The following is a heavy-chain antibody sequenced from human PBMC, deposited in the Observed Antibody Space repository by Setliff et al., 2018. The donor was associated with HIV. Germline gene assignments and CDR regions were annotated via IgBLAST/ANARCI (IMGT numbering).Heavy chain of an antibody. J-gene: IGHJ4*02. CDR2: INPNSGGT. V-gene: IGHV1-2*02. CDR1: GYTFTGYY. D-gene: IGHD3-3*01. CDR3: ARGRDFWNGYYDFDS. Sequence: ASVKVSCKASGYTFTGYYMHWVRQAPGQGLEWMGWINPNSGGTNYAQKFQGRATMTRDTSISTAYMELSRLRYDDTAVYYCARGRDFWNGYYDFDSWGQGTLVTVSS.